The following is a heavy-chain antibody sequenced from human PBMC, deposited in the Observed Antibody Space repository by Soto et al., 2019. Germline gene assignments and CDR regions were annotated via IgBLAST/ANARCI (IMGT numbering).Heavy chain of an antibody. J-gene: IGHJ6*02. CDR1: GFTFSSYA. V-gene: IGHV3-30-3*01. Sequence: GGSLRLSCAASGFTFSSYAMHWVRQAPGKGLEWVAVISYDGSNKYYADSVKGRFTISRDNSKNMLYLQMNSLRAEDTAVYYCAREPSGDYYYYGMDVWGQGTTVTVSS. CDR3: AREPSGDYYYYGMDV. CDR2: ISYDGSNK. D-gene: IGHD6-25*01.